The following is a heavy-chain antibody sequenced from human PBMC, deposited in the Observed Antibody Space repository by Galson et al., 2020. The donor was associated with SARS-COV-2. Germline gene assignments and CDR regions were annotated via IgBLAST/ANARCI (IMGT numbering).Heavy chain of an antibody. Sequence: KISCKASGGTFSTYVISWVRQAPGQGLEWMGGISPIFATTDYAQQFQGRLTITADESTSTAYMELSSLRSEDMAMYYCASRGDCGGDCYVYYFDYWGQGTLVTVSS. CDR3: ASRGDCGGDCYVYYFDY. J-gene: IGHJ4*02. CDR2: ISPIFATT. V-gene: IGHV1-69*01. D-gene: IGHD2-21*02. CDR1: GGTFSTYV.